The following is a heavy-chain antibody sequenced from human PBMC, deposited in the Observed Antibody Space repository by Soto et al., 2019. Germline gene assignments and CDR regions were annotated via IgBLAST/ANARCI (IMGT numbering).Heavy chain of an antibody. V-gene: IGHV1-69*06. J-gene: IGHJ3*02. CDR1: GGSFSGYA. CDR2: IIPIFGTA. D-gene: IGHD6-19*01. CDR3: ARAGPVAGNHAFDI. Sequence: SVKVSCKASGGSFSGYAISWVRQAPVQGLEWMGGIIPIFGTATYAQKFQGRVTIIADKSTSTAYMELSSLRSEDTAVYYCARAGPVAGNHAFDIWGQGTLVT.